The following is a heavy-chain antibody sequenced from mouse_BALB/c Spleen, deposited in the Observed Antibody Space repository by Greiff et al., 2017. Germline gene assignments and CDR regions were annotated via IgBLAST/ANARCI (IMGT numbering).Heavy chain of an antibody. V-gene: IGHV14-1*02. J-gene: IGHJ2*01. Sequence: VQLQQSGAELVRPGALVKLSCKASGFNIKDYYMHWVKQRPEQGLEWIGWIDPENGNTIYDPKFQGKASITADTSSNTAYLQLSSLTSEDTAVYYCARLLYGNFPFDYWGQGTTLTVSS. CDR2: IDPENGNT. CDR1: GFNIKDYY. D-gene: IGHD2-10*02. CDR3: ARLLYGNFPFDY.